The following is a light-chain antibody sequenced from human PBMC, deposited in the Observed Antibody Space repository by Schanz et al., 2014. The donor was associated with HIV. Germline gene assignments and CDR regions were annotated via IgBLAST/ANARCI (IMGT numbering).Light chain of an antibody. CDR3: QQYYSTPYT. CDR2: WAS. Sequence: DIVMTQSPDSLAVSLGERATINCKSSQSVLHSSNNKNYLAWYQQKPGQPPKLLIYWASTRESGVPDRFSGSGSGTDFTLTINSLQAEDVAVYYCQQYYSTPYTFGPGTKVAI. J-gene: IGKJ3*01. V-gene: IGKV4-1*01. CDR1: QSVLHSSNNKNY.